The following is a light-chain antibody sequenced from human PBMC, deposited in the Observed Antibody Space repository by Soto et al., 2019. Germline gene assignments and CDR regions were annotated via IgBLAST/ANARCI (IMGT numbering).Light chain of an antibody. CDR1: QSVSSN. Sequence: EIVMTQFPATLSVSPGERVTLACRASQSVSSNLAWYQQKPGQAPRLLIYGASTRATGIPAWFSGSGSGTEFTLTISSLQSEDFAVYYWQQYNNWPLTFGGGTKVEIK. CDR3: QQYNNWPLT. V-gene: IGKV3-15*01. CDR2: GAS. J-gene: IGKJ4*01.